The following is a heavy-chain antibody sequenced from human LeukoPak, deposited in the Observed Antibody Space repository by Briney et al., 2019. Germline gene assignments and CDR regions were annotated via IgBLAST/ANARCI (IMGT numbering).Heavy chain of an antibody. CDR3: VRDSYDSSGYSPDY. J-gene: IGHJ4*02. CDR2: IYYSGST. D-gene: IGHD3-22*01. V-gene: IGHV4-39*07. CDR1: GGSISSSNYY. Sequence: SETLSLTCTVSGGSISSSNYYWGWIRQPPGKGLEWIGSIYYSGSTYYNPSLKSRVTISVDTSKKQFSLKLSSVTAADTAVYYCVRDSYDSSGYSPDYWGQGTLVTVSS.